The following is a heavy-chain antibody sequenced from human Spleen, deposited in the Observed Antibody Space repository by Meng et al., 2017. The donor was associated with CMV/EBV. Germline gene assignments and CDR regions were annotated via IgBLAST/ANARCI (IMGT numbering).Heavy chain of an antibody. CDR1: DSVSSGSRF. CDR3: ARSSGGAMTSYNDFDP. D-gene: IGHD1-1*01. Sequence: DSVSSGSRFWTWIRQPPGKGLEWIGYVSYTGNTNYNPSLKSRVTISVDTSRNQFSLRLNSVIAADTAVYYCARSSGGAMTSYNDFDPWGQGALVTVSS. CDR2: VSYTGNT. V-gene: IGHV4-61*01. J-gene: IGHJ5*02.